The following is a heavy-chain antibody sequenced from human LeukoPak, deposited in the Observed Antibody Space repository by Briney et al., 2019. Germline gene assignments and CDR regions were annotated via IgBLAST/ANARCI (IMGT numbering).Heavy chain of an antibody. CDR2: IRYDGSHE. J-gene: IGHJ4*02. V-gene: IGHV3-30*02. CDR1: GFTFSDHY. Sequence: GGSLRLSCAASGFTFSDHYMDWVRQAPGKGLEWVAFIRYDGSHEYYADSVKGRFTISRDTSKNTLYLQMNSLRAEDTAVYYCGKDRGNFDFDYWGQGTLVTVSS. D-gene: IGHD5-24*01. CDR3: GKDRGNFDFDY.